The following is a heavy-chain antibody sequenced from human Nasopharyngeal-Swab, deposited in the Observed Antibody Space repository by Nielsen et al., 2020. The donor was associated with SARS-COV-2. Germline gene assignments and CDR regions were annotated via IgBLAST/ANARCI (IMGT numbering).Heavy chain of an antibody. CDR2: IYSGGSI. D-gene: IGHD5-12*01. V-gene: IGHV3-53*01. CDR3: ARGVGAYDLDYYMDV. J-gene: IGHJ6*03. Sequence: GESLKISCAASGFTVSSNHMSWVRQAPGKGLEWVSVIYSGGSIYYADSVKGRFTISRDNARRSLFLQMTSLRAEDTAVYYCARGVGAYDLDYYMDVWGKGTTVTVSS. CDR1: GFTVSSNH.